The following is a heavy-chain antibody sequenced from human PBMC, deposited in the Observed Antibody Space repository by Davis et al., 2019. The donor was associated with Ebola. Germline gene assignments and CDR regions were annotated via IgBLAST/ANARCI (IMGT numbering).Heavy chain of an antibody. CDR1: GGSISSYY. D-gene: IGHD3-22*01. CDR2: IYYSGST. Sequence: SETLSLTCTVSGGSISSYYWSWIRQPPGKGLEWIGYIYYSGSTNYNPSLKSRVTISVDMSKNQISLKLSSVTAADTAMYYCARHLSSSGYSPFDYWGQGTLVTVSS. V-gene: IGHV4-59*08. J-gene: IGHJ4*02. CDR3: ARHLSSSGYSPFDY.